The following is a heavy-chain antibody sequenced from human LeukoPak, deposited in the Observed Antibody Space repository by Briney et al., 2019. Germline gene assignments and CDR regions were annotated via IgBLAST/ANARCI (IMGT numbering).Heavy chain of an antibody. V-gene: IGHV3-23*01. Sequence: PGGSLRLSCAASGFTFSSFAMSWVRQAPEKGLEWVSSISGGGDNTYYADSVKGRFSISRDNSRNTLFLEMHSLRADDTAIYFCASEPRSSVVVVLDFWGQGTLVTVPS. CDR1: GFTFSSFA. CDR2: ISGGGDNT. J-gene: IGHJ4*02. CDR3: ASEPRSSVVVVLDF. D-gene: IGHD2-21*01.